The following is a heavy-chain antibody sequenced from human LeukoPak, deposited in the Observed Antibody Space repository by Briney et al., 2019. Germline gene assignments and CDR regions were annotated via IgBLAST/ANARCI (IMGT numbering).Heavy chain of an antibody. CDR3: ACSDRFDV. Sequence: GGSLRLSCAASGFTVSSNYMSWVCQAPGKGLEWVSVIYSGGSTYYADSVKGRFTISRDNSKNTLHLQMNSLRAEDTAVYYCACSDRFDVWGQGTTVTVSS. D-gene: IGHD3-10*02. CDR2: IYSGGST. CDR1: GFTVSSNY. V-gene: IGHV3-53*01. J-gene: IGHJ6*02.